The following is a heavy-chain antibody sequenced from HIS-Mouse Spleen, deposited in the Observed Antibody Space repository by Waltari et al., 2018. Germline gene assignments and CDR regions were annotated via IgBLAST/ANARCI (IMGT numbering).Heavy chain of an antibody. CDR2: IWYDGSNK. CDR1: GFTFSSCG. D-gene: IGHD2-8*01. CDR3: AKGGIMVYAIGDY. J-gene: IGHJ4*02. Sequence: QVQLVESGGGVVQPGRSLRLSCAASGFTFSSCGMHWVRQAPGKGLEWVAVIWYDGSNKYYADSVKGRFTISRDNSKNTLYLQMNSLRAEDTAVYYCAKGGIMVYAIGDYWGQGTLVTVSS. V-gene: IGHV3-33*06.